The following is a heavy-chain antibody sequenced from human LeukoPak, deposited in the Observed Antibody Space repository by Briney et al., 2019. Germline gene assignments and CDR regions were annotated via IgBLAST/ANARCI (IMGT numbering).Heavy chain of an antibody. CDR1: GFTFSSYA. Sequence: GGSLRLSCAASGFTFSSYAMHWVRQAPGKGLEWVAVISYDGSNKYYADSVKGRFTISRDNSKNTLYLQMNSLRAEDTAVYYCARAPFHYYDSTEYAFDIWGQGTMVTVSS. D-gene: IGHD3-22*01. CDR2: ISYDGSNK. V-gene: IGHV3-30*14. CDR3: ARAPFHYYDSTEYAFDI. J-gene: IGHJ3*02.